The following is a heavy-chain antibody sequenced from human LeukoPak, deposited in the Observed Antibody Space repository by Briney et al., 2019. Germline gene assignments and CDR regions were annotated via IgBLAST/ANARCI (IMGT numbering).Heavy chain of an antibody. J-gene: IGHJ4*02. D-gene: IGHD3-10*01. CDR1: GYSFTSYW. CDR3: ASIGSYYGSGNYYDY. Sequence: GESLKISCKGSGYSFTSYWIGWVRQMPGKGLEWMGIIYPGDSDTRYSPSFQGQVTISADKSISTAYLQWSSLKASDTAMYYCASIGSYYGSGNYYDYWGQGTLVTVSS. V-gene: IGHV5-51*01. CDR2: IYPGDSDT.